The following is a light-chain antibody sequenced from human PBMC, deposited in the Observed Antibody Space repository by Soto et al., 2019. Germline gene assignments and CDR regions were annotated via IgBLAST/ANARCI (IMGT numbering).Light chain of an antibody. CDR1: QSIGSN. J-gene: IGKJ2*01. Sequence: EIGMTQSPATLSVFPGERATLSCRASQSIGSNLAWYQQKPGQAPRLLVYGAFNRATGIPDRFSGSGSGTEFTLTISSLQSEDSAVYYCHQYEEWLTAFGQGTKLEIK. CDR3: HQYEEWLTA. V-gene: IGKV3-15*01. CDR2: GAF.